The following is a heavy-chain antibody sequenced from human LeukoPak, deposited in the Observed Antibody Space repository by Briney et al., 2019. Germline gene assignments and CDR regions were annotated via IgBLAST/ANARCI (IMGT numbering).Heavy chain of an antibody. J-gene: IGHJ4*02. V-gene: IGHV3-48*01. D-gene: IGHD6-13*01. CDR3: ARFSGSSWSRFIDY. CDR2: ITTSSSTI. CDR1: GFTLSSYS. Sequence: GGSLRLSCAASGFTLSSYSMNWVRQAPGKGLEWVSYITTSSSTIYYADSVKGRFTISRDNSKNTLYLQMNSLKAEDTAVYYCARFSGSSWSRFIDYWGQGTLVTVSS.